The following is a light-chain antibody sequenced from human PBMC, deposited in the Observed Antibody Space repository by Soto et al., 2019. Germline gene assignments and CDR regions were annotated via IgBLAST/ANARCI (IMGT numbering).Light chain of an antibody. CDR3: QVWDSTSDHYV. V-gene: IGLV3-21*02. Sequence: SYELTQPPSVSVAPGQTARITCGGNSIGSNIVHWYQQRPGQAPVLVVYDDSDRPSGIPERFSGSSSGNTATLTIPRVEAGDEADYYCQVWDSTSDHYVFGSGTKLTVL. CDR1: SIGSNI. J-gene: IGLJ1*01. CDR2: DDS.